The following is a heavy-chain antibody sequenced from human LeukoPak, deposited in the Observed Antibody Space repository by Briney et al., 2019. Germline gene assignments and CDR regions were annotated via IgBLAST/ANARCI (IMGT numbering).Heavy chain of an antibody. D-gene: IGHD3-10*01. J-gene: IGHJ5*02. Sequence: SETLSLTCAVSGGSISSYYWSWIRQPPGKGLEWIGYIYYSGSTNYNPSLKSRVTISVDTSKNQFSLKLSSVTAADTAVYYCARNRDNWFDPWGQGTLVTVSS. V-gene: IGHV4-59*01. CDR2: IYYSGST. CDR3: ARNRDNWFDP. CDR1: GGSISSYY.